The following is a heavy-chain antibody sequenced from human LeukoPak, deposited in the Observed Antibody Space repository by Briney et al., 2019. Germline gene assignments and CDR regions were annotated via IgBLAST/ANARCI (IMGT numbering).Heavy chain of an antibody. CDR3: AGPKAGYNGYFDY. Sequence: PSETLSLTCAVYGGSFSGNYWSWIRQPPGKGLEWIGEVNHIGSTNYSPSLKSRVTISVDTSKNQFSLKLTSVTAADTAVYYCAGPKAGYNGYFDYWGQGTLVTVSS. CDR2: VNHIGST. V-gene: IGHV4-34*01. J-gene: IGHJ4*02. CDR1: GGSFSGNY. D-gene: IGHD5-24*01.